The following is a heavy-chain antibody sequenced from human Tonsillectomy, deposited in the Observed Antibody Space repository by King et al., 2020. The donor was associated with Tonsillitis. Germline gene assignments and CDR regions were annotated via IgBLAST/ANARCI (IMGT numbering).Heavy chain of an antibody. CDR3: ARDQVQMATSYNWFDP. CDR1: GYTFTRYY. J-gene: IGHJ5*02. CDR2: INPNSGGT. Sequence: VQLVESGAEVKKPGASVKVSCKASGYTFTRYYMQWVRQAPGQGLEWMGWINPNSGGTNYAQNFQGRVTMTRDTSISTAYMELSSLRSDDTAVYYCARDQVQMATSYNWFDPWGQGTLVTVSS. D-gene: IGHD5-24*01. V-gene: IGHV1-2*02.